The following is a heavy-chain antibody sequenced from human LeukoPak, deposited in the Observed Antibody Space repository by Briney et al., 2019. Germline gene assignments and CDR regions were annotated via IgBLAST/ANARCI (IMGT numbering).Heavy chain of an antibody. CDR1: GITVSTDN. Sequence: GGSLRLSCAASGITVSTDNMSWVRQVPGKGLEWVSVVYSGNDGTNYADSVRGRFTISRDDSKNMVYLQMNNLRLEDAAVYYCTKRSRGYYDYWGQGTLVTVSS. CDR3: TKRSRGYYDY. J-gene: IGHJ4*02. CDR2: VYSGNDGT. D-gene: IGHD3-10*01. V-gene: IGHV3-66*02.